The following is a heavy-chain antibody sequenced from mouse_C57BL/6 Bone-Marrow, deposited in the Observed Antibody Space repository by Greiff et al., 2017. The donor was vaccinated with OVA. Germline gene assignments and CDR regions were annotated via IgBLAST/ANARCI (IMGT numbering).Heavy chain of an antibody. D-gene: IGHD1-1*02. J-gene: IGHJ1*03. V-gene: IGHV1-69*01. Sequence: VQLQQPGAELVMPGASVKLSCKASGYTFTSYWMHWVKQRPGQGLEWIGEIDPSDSYTNYNQKFKGKSTLTVDKSSSTAYMQLSSLTSEDSAVYYCARGGSFRYFDVWGTGTTVTVSS. CDR2: IDPSDSYT. CDR1: GYTFTSYW. CDR3: ARGGSFRYFDV.